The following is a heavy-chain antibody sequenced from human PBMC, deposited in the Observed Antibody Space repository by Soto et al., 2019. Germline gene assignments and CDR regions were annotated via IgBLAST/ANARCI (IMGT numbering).Heavy chain of an antibody. D-gene: IGHD3-22*01. CDR1: GGSISSYY. J-gene: IGHJ4*02. CDR3: ARLDSSGPYVDY. CDR2: IYYSGST. Sequence: SETLSLTCTVSGGSISSYYWSWIRQPPGKGLEWIGYIYYSGSTNYNPSLKSRVTISVDTSKNQFSLKLSSVTAADTAVYYCARLDSSGPYVDYWGQGTLVTVSS. V-gene: IGHV4-59*08.